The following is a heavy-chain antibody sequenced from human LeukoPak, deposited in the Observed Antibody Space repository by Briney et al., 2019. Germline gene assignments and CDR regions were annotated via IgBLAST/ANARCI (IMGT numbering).Heavy chain of an antibody. Sequence: GASVKVSCKASGYTFTSYGISWVRQAPGQGLEWMGWISAYNGNKNYAQKFQGRVALTTDTSTSTAYMDLGSLTSDDTAVYYCARDKYCGSAYCSTQHGRRLNYYMDVWGEGSTVIISS. CDR3: ARDKYCGSAYCSTQHGRRLNYYMDV. V-gene: IGHV1-18*01. CDR2: ISAYNGNK. J-gene: IGHJ6*03. D-gene: IGHD2-21*01. CDR1: GYTFTSYG.